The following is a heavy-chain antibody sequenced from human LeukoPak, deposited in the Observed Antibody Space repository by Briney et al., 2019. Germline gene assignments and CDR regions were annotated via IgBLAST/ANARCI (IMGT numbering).Heavy chain of an antibody. CDR2: IYSGGST. J-gene: IGHJ3*02. CDR1: GLTVSKNY. CDR3: ATSGLVRAFDI. V-gene: IGHV3-53*01. Sequence: GGSLRLSCAASGLTVSKNYMSWVRQAPGKGLESVSVIYSGGSTYYADSVRGRFTISRDNAKNSLYLQMNSLRAEDTAVYYCATSGLVRAFDIWGQGTMVTVSS. D-gene: IGHD3-10*01.